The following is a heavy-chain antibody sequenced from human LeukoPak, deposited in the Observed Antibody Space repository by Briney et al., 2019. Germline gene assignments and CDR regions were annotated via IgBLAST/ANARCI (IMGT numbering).Heavy chain of an antibody. CDR2: IYYSGST. J-gene: IGHJ4*02. V-gene: IGHV4-59*08. CDR3: ARGRMAEDSYYYGLGNYFFDY. CDR1: GGSISSYY. Sequence: SETLSLTCTVSGGSISSYYWSWIRRPPGKGLEWIGYIYYSGSTNYTPSLKSRVTISVDTSKNQFSLKLSSVTAADTAVYYCARGRMAEDSYYYGLGNYFFDYWGQGTLVTVSS. D-gene: IGHD3-10*01.